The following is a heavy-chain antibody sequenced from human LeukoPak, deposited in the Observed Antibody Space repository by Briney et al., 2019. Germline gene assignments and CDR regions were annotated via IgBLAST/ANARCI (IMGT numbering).Heavy chain of an antibody. CDR1: GFTFSSYS. J-gene: IGHJ4*02. CDR3: ARHVGISF. Sequence: GGSLRLSCAASGFTFSSYSMNWVRQAPGKGLEWVANIKQDGSEKYYVDSVKGRFTISRDNAKNSLFLQMSNLRDDDTAIYYCARHVGISFWGPGTLVTVSS. CDR2: IKQDGSEK. V-gene: IGHV3-7*01. D-gene: IGHD7-27*01.